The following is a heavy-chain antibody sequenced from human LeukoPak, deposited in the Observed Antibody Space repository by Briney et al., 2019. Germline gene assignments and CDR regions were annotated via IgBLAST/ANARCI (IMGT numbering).Heavy chain of an antibody. D-gene: IGHD6-19*01. J-gene: IGHJ5*02. CDR3: AKTDVGNTGWYISNWFDP. Sequence: GGSLRLSRAASGVASGMTWVRLAPGKGLEWVSAISDDGSITYYADSVKGRFTISRDNSKNTLYLQMNTLGAEDTAIYYCAKTDVGNTGWYISNWFDPWGQGTLVTVSS. V-gene: IGHV3-23*01. CDR1: GVASG. CDR2: ISDDGSIT.